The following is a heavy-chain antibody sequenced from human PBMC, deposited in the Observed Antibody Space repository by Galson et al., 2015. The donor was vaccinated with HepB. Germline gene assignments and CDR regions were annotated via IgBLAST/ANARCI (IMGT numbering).Heavy chain of an antibody. D-gene: IGHD3-3*01. J-gene: IGHJ5*02. CDR3: ARGGLRFLEWSPKPNWFDP. CDR1: GGTFSSYA. Sequence: SVKVSCKASGGTFSSYAISWVRQAPGQGLEWMGRIIPILGIANYAQKFQGRVTITADKSTSTAYMELSSLRSEDTAVYYCARGGLRFLEWSPKPNWFDPWGQGTLVTVSS. V-gene: IGHV1-69*04. CDR2: IIPILGIA.